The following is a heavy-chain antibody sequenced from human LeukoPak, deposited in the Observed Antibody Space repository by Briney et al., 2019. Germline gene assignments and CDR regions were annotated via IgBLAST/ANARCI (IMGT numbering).Heavy chain of an antibody. CDR2: IIGYGGRT. CDR1: GFTFDDYA. D-gene: IGHD3-10*01. V-gene: IGHV3-43*02. Sequence: GGSRRLSCAASGFTFDDYAMHWVRQAPGKGLEWVSLIIGYGGRTYYADSVKGRLTISRDNSKNSLYLQMNSLRTEDTALYYCAKGTAGSDIWGQGTMVTVSS. J-gene: IGHJ3*02. CDR3: AKGTAGSDI.